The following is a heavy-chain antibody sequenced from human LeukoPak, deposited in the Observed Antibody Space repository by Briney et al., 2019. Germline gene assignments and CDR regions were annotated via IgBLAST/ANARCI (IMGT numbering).Heavy chain of an antibody. CDR2: INHSGST. CDR1: GGSFSGYY. V-gene: IGHV4-34*01. CDR3: ARGEWLRSWFGY. J-gene: IGHJ4*02. D-gene: IGHD5-12*01. Sequence: SETLSLTCAVYGGSFSGYYWSWIRLPPGKGLEWIGEINHSGSTNYNPSLKSRVTISVDTSKNQFSLKLSSVTAADTAVYYCARGEWLRSWFGYWGQGTLVTVSS.